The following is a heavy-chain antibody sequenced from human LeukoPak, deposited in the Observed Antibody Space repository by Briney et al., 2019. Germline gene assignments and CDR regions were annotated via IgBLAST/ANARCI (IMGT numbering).Heavy chain of an antibody. CDR3: ARVAPRYSSSWYPPHFDY. CDR1: GYTFTRYY. J-gene: IGHJ4*02. CDR2: INPNSGGT. V-gene: IGHV1-2*02. Sequence: ASLKLSCKASGYTFTRYYMHWVRQAPAHGLEWMGWINPNSGGTNYAQKFQGSVTMPRDTSISTAYMELSRMRSYDTAVYYCARVAPRYSSSWYPPHFDYWGQGTLVTVSS. D-gene: IGHD6-13*01.